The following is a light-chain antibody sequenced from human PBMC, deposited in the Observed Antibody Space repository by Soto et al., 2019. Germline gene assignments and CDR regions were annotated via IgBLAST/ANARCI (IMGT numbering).Light chain of an antibody. CDR3: CSSGASYV. CDR2: EVS. Sequence: QSALNQPASVSRTPGQSITISCPRTSSDVGSYNLVSWYQQHPGKAPKVMIYEVSKRPSGVSNRFSGSKSGKTASLTISGLQFENEADTYCCSSGASYVFGTGTKVKVL. V-gene: IGLV2-23*02. CDR1: SSDVGSYNL. J-gene: IGLJ1*01.